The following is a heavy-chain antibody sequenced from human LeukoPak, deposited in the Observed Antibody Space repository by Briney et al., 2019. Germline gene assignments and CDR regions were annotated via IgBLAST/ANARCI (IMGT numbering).Heavy chain of an antibody. CDR2: IKQDGSEK. D-gene: IGHD3-22*01. V-gene: IGHV3-7*03. Sequence: GGSLRLSCAASGFTFSSYWMSWVRQAPGKGLEWVANIKQDGSEKYYVDSVKGRFTISRDNAKSSLYLQMNSLRAEDTAVYYCARAGGYYDSSGYYYDYWGQGTLVTVSS. CDR3: ARAGGYYDSSGYYYDY. CDR1: GFTFSSYW. J-gene: IGHJ4*02.